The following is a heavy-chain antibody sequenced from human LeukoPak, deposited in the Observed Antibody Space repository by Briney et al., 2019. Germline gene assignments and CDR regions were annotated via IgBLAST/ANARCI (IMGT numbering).Heavy chain of an antibody. Sequence: ASVKVSCKVSGYTLTELSMHWVRQAPGKGLEWMGGFDPEDGETIYAQKFQGRVTMTEDTSTDTAYMELSSLRSEDTAVYYCATPLWFGELSHDGYYSMDVWGQGTTVTVSS. CDR2: FDPEDGET. CDR1: GYTLTELS. CDR3: ATPLWFGELSHDGYYSMDV. D-gene: IGHD3-10*01. J-gene: IGHJ6*02. V-gene: IGHV1-24*01.